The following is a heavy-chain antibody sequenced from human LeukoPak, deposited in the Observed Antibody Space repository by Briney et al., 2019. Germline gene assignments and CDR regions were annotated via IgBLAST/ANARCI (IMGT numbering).Heavy chain of an antibody. V-gene: IGHV4-34*01. D-gene: IGHD6-13*01. J-gene: IGHJ4*02. CDR1: GGSFSGYY. CDR3: ASSRQQLGRGYFDY. Sequence: PSETLSLTCAVYGGSFSGYYWSWIRQPPGKGLEWIGEINHSGSTNYNPSLKSRVTISVDTSKNQLSLKLSSVTAADTAVYYCASSRQQLGRGYFDYWGQGTLVTVSS. CDR2: INHSGST.